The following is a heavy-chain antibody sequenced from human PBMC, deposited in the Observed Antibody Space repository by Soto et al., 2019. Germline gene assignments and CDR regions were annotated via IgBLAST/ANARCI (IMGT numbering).Heavy chain of an antibody. V-gene: IGHV3-23*01. CDR2: ISGSGGST. D-gene: IGHD3-22*01. Sequence: VGSLRLSCAASGFTFSSYAMSWVRQAPGKGLEWVSAISGSGGSTYYADSVKGRFTISRDNSKNTLYLQMNSLRAEDTAVYYCAKGGLNYYDSSGYPYAFDICGQRTMVTVSS. CDR1: GFTFSSYA. J-gene: IGHJ3*02. CDR3: AKGGLNYYDSSGYPYAFDI.